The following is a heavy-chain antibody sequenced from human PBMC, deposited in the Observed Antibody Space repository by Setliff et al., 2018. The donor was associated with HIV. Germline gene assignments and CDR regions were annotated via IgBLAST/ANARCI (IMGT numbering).Heavy chain of an antibody. J-gene: IGHJ3*02. D-gene: IGHD6-13*01. CDR3: ARDPPLAAAGGPDAFDI. CDR2: ISAYNGNT. CDR1: GYTFTSYG. V-gene: IGHV1-18*01. Sequence: VKVSCKASGYTFTSYGISWVRQAPGQGLEWMGWISAYNGNTNYAQKLQGRVTMTTDTSTSTAYMELRSLRSDDTAVYYCARDPPLAAAGGPDAFDIWGQGTMVTVSS.